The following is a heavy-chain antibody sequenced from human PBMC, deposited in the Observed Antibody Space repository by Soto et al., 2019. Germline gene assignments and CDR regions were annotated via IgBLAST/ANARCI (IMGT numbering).Heavy chain of an antibody. CDR3: AKVRVDTAIIDYYYYGMDV. Sequence: GGSLRLSCAASGFNFNSYTLHWVRQAPGKRLEWLSSISSSGYIFSTDSGRGRFTISRDHAKNSVYLQINSLRAEDTAVYYCAKVRVDTAIIDYYYYGMDVWGQGTTVTLSS. V-gene: IGHV3-21*01. J-gene: IGHJ6*02. CDR2: ISSSGYI. CDR1: GFNFNSYT. D-gene: IGHD5-18*01.